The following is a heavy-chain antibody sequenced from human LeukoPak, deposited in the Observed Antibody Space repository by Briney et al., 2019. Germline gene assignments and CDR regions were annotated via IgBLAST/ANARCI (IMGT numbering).Heavy chain of an antibody. CDR2: IYYSGST. D-gene: IGHD1/OR15-1a*01. Sequence: PSETLSLTCTVSGGSISYFYWSWIRQPAGKGLEWIGYIYYSGSTNYNPSLKSRVTISVDTSKNQFSLRLSSVTAADTAVYYCARRTVYSYFDYWGQGILVTVSS. V-gene: IGHV4-59*08. J-gene: IGHJ4*02. CDR1: GGSISYFY. CDR3: ARRTVYSYFDY.